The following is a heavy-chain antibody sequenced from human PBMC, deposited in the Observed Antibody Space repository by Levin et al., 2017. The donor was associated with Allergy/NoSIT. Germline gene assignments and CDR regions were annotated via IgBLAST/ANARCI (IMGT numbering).Heavy chain of an antibody. CDR3: ANGHPTTVTTFGY. Sequence: PSQTLSLTCTVSGGSIRSSSYYWGWIRQPPGKGLEWIGSIYYSGSTYYNPSLKSRVTISVDTSKNQFSLKLSSVTAADTAVYYCANGHPTTVTTFGYWGQGTLVTVSS. D-gene: IGHD4-17*01. J-gene: IGHJ4*02. CDR1: GGSIRSSSYY. V-gene: IGHV4-39*01. CDR2: IYYSGST.